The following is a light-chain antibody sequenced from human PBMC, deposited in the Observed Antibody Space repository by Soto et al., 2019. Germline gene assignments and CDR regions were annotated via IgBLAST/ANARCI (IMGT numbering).Light chain of an antibody. V-gene: IGLV2-14*03. CDR1: SSDIGGYNF. J-gene: IGLJ1*01. Sequence: QSALTQPASVSGSPGQSITISCTGTSSDIGGYNFVSWYQQHPDKGPKLMIYDVSNRPSGVSNRFSGSKSGNTASLTISVLQAEDEAEYYCNSYTSSNTPYDFGAGTKVTVL. CDR3: NSYTSSNTPYD. CDR2: DVS.